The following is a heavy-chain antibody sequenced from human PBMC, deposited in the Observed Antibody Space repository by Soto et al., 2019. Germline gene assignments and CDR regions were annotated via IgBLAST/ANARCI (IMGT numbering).Heavy chain of an antibody. Sequence: QVQLVQSGAEVKNPGASVKLSCKASGYTFTSFYIHWVRQAPGQGLEWMAIINPNGGSTNYAPNLQGRVTLTRDTSTTTDYIELSSLGSEDTAVYYCARGLTSGDYWGQGTLVTVSS. D-gene: IGHD7-27*01. CDR1: GYTFTSFY. CDR2: INPNGGST. CDR3: ARGLTSGDY. J-gene: IGHJ4*02. V-gene: IGHV1-46*01.